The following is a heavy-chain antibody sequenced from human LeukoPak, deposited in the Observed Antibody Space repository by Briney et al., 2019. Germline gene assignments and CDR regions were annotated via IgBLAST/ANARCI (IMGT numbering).Heavy chain of an antibody. CDR2: INPNSGGT. CDR3: ARGGSLELAVGEAYFDY. Sequence: ASVKVSCKASGDTFTGYYMHWVRQAPGQGLEWMGWINPNSGGTNYAQKFQGRVTMTRDTSISTAYMELSRLRADDTAVYYCARGGSLELAVGEAYFDYWGQGTLVTVSS. CDR1: GDTFTGYY. D-gene: IGHD1-7*01. J-gene: IGHJ4*02. V-gene: IGHV1-2*02.